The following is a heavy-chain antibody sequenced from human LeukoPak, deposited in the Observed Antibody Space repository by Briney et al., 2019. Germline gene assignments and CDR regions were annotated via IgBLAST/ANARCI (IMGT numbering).Heavy chain of an antibody. Sequence: PGGSLRLSCAASGFTFSSYAMHWVRQAPGKGLEWVAVISYDGSNKYYADSVKGRFTISRDNSKNTLYLQMNSLRAEDTAVYYCARDTATVTTVYYFDYWGQGTLVTVSS. J-gene: IGHJ4*02. CDR2: ISYDGSNK. V-gene: IGHV3-30-3*01. CDR1: GFTFSSYA. D-gene: IGHD4-17*01. CDR3: ARDTATVTTVYYFDY.